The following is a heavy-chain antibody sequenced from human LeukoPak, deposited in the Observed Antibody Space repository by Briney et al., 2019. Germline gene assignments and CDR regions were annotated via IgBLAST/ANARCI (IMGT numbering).Heavy chain of an antibody. J-gene: IGHJ4*02. D-gene: IGHD6-19*01. CDR2: IYTSGST. CDR1: GGSISGYH. V-gene: IGHV4-4*07. Sequence: SETLSLTCTVSGGSISGYHWIWIRQPAGKGLEWIGRIYTSGSTNYNPSLKSRVTISLDTSKNQFSLKLSSVTAADTAVYFCARKSSGWFVEWGQGTLVTVSS. CDR3: ARKSSGWFVE.